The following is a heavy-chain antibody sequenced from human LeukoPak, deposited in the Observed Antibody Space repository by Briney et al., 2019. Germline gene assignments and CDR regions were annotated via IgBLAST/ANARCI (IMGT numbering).Heavy chain of an antibody. Sequence: GGSLRLSCAASGFTFSSYWMHWVRQAPGKGLVWVSRINSDGSTTTYADSVRGRFTISRDNAKSTLYLQMNSLRAEDTAVYYCARFYCSSTSCLEDYWGQGTLVTVFS. J-gene: IGHJ4*02. CDR1: GFTFSSYW. CDR3: ARFYCSSTSCLEDY. D-gene: IGHD2-2*01. CDR2: INSDGSTT. V-gene: IGHV3-74*01.